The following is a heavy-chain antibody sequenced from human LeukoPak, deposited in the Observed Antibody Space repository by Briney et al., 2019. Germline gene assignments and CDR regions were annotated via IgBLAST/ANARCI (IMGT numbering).Heavy chain of an antibody. D-gene: IGHD3-22*01. CDR2: IIPIFGTA. CDR3: ARGSYYYDSSGYYYEGLDY. CDR1: GGTLSSYA. J-gene: IGHJ4*02. V-gene: IGHV1-69*05. Sequence: SVKVSCKASGGTLSSYAISWVRQAPGQGLEWMGGIIPIFGTANYAQKFQGRVTITTDESTSTAYMELSSLRSEDTAVYYCARGSYYYDSSGYYYEGLDYWGQGTLVTVSS.